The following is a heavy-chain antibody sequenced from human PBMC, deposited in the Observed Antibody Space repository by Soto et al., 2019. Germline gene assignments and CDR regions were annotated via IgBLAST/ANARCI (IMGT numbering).Heavy chain of an antibody. J-gene: IGHJ4*02. Sequence: QVQLQESGPGLVKPSDTLSLTCAVSGYSISSSNWWGWIRQPPGKGLEWIGYIYYSGTTYYNPSLNRRVTPSVDTPNNQFSLKLTSVTAVDTAVYYCARSDIQGPIDYWGQGTLVTVSS. CDR3: ARSDIQGPIDY. CDR1: GYSISSSNW. V-gene: IGHV4-28*01. CDR2: IYYSGTT.